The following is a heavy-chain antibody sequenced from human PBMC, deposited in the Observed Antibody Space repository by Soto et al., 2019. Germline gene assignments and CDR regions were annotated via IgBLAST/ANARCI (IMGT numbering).Heavy chain of an antibody. D-gene: IGHD3-10*01. CDR1: GFTFAGYA. J-gene: IGHJ4*02. Sequence: GGSLRLSCAASGFTFAGYAMSWVRQAPGEGLEWVSAISGSGGSTYYADSVKGRFTISRDNSKNTLYLQMNSLRAEDTAVYYCAKDQSGRLPDYWGQGTLVTVSS. V-gene: IGHV3-23*01. CDR3: AKDQSGRLPDY. CDR2: ISGSGGST.